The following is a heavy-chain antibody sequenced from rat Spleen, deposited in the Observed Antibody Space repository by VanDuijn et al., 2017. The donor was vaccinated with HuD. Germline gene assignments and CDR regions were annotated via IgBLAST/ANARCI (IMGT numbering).Heavy chain of an antibody. D-gene: IGHD1-11*01. CDR2: INSAGST. V-gene: IGHV3-3*01. Sequence: EVQLQESGPGLVKPSQSLSLTCSVTGFSITSNYWGWIRKFPGNKMEWMGYINSAGSTVYNPSLKSRISITRDTSKNQFFLQVNSVSTEDTATYYCATSEGVQYYLPFAYWGQGTLVTVSS. CDR1: GFSITSNY. J-gene: IGHJ3*01. CDR3: ATSEGVQYYLPFAY.